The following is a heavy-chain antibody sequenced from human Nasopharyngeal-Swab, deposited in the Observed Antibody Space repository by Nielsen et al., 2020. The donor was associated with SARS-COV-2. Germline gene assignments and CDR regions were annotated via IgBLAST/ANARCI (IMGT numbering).Heavy chain of an antibody. Sequence: VRQAPGKGLEWVSVIYSGGSTYYADSVKGRFTISRDNSKNTLYLQMNSLRAEDTVVYYCARSRGRDGYNYAFDIWGQGTMVTVSS. CDR2: IYSGGST. D-gene: IGHD5-24*01. J-gene: IGHJ3*02. CDR3: ARSRGRDGYNYAFDI. V-gene: IGHV3-53*01.